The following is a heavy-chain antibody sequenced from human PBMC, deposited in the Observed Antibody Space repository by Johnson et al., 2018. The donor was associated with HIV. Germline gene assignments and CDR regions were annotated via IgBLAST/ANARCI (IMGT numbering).Heavy chain of an antibody. CDR3: ARHYYDSSGYSLDAFDI. V-gene: IGHV3-30-3*01. D-gene: IGHD3-22*01. CDR2: ISYDGSNK. CDR1: GFIFSSYA. J-gene: IGHJ3*02. Sequence: QVQLVESGGGVVQPGRSLRLSCAASGFIFSSYAMHWVRQAPGKGLEWVAVISYDGSNKYYADSVKGRFTISRDNSKNTLYLQMNSLRAEDTAMYYCARHYYDSSGYSLDAFDIWGQGTMVTVSS.